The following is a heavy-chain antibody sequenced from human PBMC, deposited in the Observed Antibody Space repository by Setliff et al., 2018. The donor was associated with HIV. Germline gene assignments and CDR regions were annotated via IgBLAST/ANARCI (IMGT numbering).Heavy chain of an antibody. CDR2: IYYSGGT. V-gene: IGHV4-31*03. CDR3: ARGLVVVTDSDYDTNYYYYYYMDV. D-gene: IGHD5-12*01. Sequence: PSETLSLTCIVSGASISSGGYYWSWIRQHPGKGLEWIGYIYYSGGTYYNPSLKSRVTISVDTSKNQFSLKLSSVTAADTAVYYCARGLVVVTDSDYDTNYYYYYYMDVWGKGTTVTVSS. CDR1: GASISSGGYY. J-gene: IGHJ6*03.